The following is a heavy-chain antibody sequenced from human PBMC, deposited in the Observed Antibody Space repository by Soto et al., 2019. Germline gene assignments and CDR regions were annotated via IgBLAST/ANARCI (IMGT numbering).Heavy chain of an antibody. CDR2: INYSGSN. CDR1: HGYCSTYY. V-gene: IGHV4-34*01. D-gene: IGHD2-21*01. CDR3: AIGVIRGSQSSIHI. J-gene: IGHJ3*02. Sequence: SETPSLGCAVEHGYCSTYYWKWTRHSPGKGLEWIGKINYSGSNNYNPSLKSRVTISIDMSKNQVSLKLTSVTAADTAVYFCAIGVIRGSQSSIHICGPGP.